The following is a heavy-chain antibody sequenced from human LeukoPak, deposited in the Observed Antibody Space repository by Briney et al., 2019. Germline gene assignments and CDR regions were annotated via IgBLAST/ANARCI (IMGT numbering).Heavy chain of an antibody. CDR2: IYYSGST. Sequence: SETLSLTCTVSGGSISSYYWSWIRQPPGKGLEWIGYIYYSGSTNYNPSLKSRVTISVDTSKNQFSLKLSSVTAADTAVYYCAREFRTSRYSSGWYGSLNWFDPWGQGTLVTVSS. J-gene: IGHJ5*02. V-gene: IGHV4-59*01. D-gene: IGHD6-19*01. CDR3: AREFRTSRYSSGWYGSLNWFDP. CDR1: GGSISSYY.